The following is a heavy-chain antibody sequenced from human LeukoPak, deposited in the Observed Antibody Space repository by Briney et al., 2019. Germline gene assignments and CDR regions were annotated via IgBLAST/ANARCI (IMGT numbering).Heavy chain of an antibody. V-gene: IGHV3-33*01. CDR3: ARTPYSNYERDYGDKYYFDY. D-gene: IGHD4-11*01. J-gene: IGHJ4*02. Sequence: GRSLRLSCAASGFTFSSYGMHWVRQAPGKGLEWVAVIWYDGSNKYYADSVKGRFTVSRDNSKNTLYLQMNSLRAGDTAVYYCARTPYSNYERDYGDKYYFDYWGQGTLVTVSS. CDR2: IWYDGSNK. CDR1: GFTFSSYG.